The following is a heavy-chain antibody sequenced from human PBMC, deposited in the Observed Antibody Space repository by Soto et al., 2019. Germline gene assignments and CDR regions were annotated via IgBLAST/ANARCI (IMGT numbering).Heavy chain of an antibody. J-gene: IGHJ6*02. V-gene: IGHV1-18*01. CDR2: ISPYTGNT. CDR1: GYIFVNYG. Sequence: QVQLVQSGDEVKKPGASVKVSCKASGYIFVNYGIAWVRQAPGQGLEWMGWISPYTGNTHSATKIQGRLTMTTDTSASTECMGRGSLTSDDTAVYYCVMVDNYVTPTPQDVWGQGTTVTVSS. CDR3: VMVDNYVTPTPQDV. D-gene: IGHD3-16*01.